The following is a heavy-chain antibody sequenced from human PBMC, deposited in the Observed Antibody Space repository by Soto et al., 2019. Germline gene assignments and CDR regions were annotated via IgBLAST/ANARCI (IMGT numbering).Heavy chain of an antibody. V-gene: IGHV1-69*04. CDR1: GGTFSSYT. Sequence: GASVKVSCKASGGTFSSYTISWVRQAPGQGLEWMGRIIPILVIANYAQKFQGRVTITADKSTSTAYMELSSLRSEDTAVYYCAKEQQLVRSYYFDYWGQGTLVTVSS. CDR2: IIPILVIA. D-gene: IGHD6-13*01. CDR3: AKEQQLVRSYYFDY. J-gene: IGHJ4*02.